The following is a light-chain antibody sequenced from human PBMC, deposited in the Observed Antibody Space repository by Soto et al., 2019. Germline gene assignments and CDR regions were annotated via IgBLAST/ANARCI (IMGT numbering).Light chain of an antibody. J-gene: IGKJ5*01. CDR3: QQYNNWPLT. CDR2: AAS. Sequence: EIVTTQSPGTLSVSPGERATLSCRASPSVSSNLAWYQQKPGQAPRLLIYAASTRATGIPARFSGSGSGTEFTLTISSLQSEDFAVYYCQQYNNWPLTFGQGTLLAI. V-gene: IGKV3-15*01. CDR1: PSVSSN.